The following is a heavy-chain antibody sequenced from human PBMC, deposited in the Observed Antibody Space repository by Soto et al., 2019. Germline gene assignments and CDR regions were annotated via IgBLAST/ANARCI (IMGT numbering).Heavy chain of an antibody. V-gene: IGHV3-23*01. CDR2: ISGSGGST. D-gene: IGHD3-3*01. CDR3: AKDPDYDFWSGYSDY. CDR1: GFTFSSYA. Sequence: GGSLRLSCAASGFTFSSYAMSWVRQAPGKGLEWVSAISGSGGSTYYADSVKGRFTISRDNSKNTLYLQMNSLRAEDTAVYYRAKDPDYDFWSGYSDYWGQGTLVTVSS. J-gene: IGHJ4*02.